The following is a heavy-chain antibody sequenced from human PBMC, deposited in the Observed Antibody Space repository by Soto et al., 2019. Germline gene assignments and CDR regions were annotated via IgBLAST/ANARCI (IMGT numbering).Heavy chain of an antibody. CDR1: GYTFSDYQ. D-gene: IGHD6-13*01. CDR2: INPNSGGT. Sequence: QVQLVQSGAEVKKPGASVKVSCKASGYTFSDYQIHWVRQAPGQGLEWMGWINPNSGGTNYAQKFQGRGTMPRDTPISTAYMEIRRLRSDDTAVYYCARGGGRQQLAFDYWGQGTLVTVSS. CDR3: ARGGGRQQLAFDY. J-gene: IGHJ4*02. V-gene: IGHV1-2*02.